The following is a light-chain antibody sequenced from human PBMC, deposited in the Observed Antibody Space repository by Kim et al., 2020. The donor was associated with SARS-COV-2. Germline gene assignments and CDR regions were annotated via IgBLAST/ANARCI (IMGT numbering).Light chain of an antibody. CDR2: WAS. Sequence: DIVTTQSPDSLAVSLGERATINCKSSQSVLYSSNNKNYLAWYQQKPRQPPKLLIYWASTRESGVPDRFSGSGSGTDFTLTISSLQAEDVAVYYCQQYYSTPLTFGQGTKVDIK. CDR3: QQYYSTPLT. J-gene: IGKJ1*01. V-gene: IGKV4-1*01. CDR1: QSVLYSSNNKNY.